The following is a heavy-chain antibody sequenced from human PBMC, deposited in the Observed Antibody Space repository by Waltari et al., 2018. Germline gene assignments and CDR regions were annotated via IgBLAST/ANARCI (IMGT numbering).Heavy chain of an antibody. D-gene: IGHD4-17*01. Sequence: QPQLQESGPGLEKPSETLSPTCTVSGGSITTRSYHWAWIRKTPGKGLEWIGSIHISGSTYYNPSLRSRVTMSVDTSNNQFSLKLTSVTAADTAVYYCARQPPTTVPTPRSPFDTWGQGTMVSVSS. V-gene: IGHV4-39*07. J-gene: IGHJ3*02. CDR3: ARQPPTTVPTPRSPFDT. CDR1: GGSITTRSYH. CDR2: IHISGST.